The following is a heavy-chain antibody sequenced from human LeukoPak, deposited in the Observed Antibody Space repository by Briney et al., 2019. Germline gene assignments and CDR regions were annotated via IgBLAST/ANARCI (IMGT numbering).Heavy chain of an antibody. D-gene: IGHD2-2*03. CDR3: TGYCSSTSCFEYYYYYYGIDV. J-gene: IGHJ6*02. CDR1: GFTFSNAW. Sequence: GGSLRLSCAASGFTFSNAWMSWVRQAPGKGLEWVGRIKSKTDGGTTDYAAPVKGRFTISRDDSKNKLYLQMNSLKTEDTAVYYCTGYCSSTSCFEYYYYYYGIDVWGQGTTVTVSS. CDR2: IKSKTDGGTT. V-gene: IGHV3-15*01.